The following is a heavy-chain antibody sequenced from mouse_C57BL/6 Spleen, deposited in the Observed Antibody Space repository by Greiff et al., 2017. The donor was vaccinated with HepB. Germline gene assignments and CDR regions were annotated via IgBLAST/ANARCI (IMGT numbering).Heavy chain of an antibody. V-gene: IGHV5-4*01. D-gene: IGHD3-2*02. CDR3: ARASSWYVDY. Sequence: EVQLVESGGGLVKPGGSLKFSCAASGFTFSSYAMSWVRQTPEKRLEWVATISDGGSYTYYPDNVKGRITISRDNAKNNLYLQMSQLKSEDTAMYCCARASSWYVDYWGQGTTVTVSS. CDR2: ISDGGSYT. J-gene: IGHJ2*01. CDR1: GFTFSSYA.